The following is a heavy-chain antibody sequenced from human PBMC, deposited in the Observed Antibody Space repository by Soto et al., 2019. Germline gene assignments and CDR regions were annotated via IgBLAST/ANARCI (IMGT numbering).Heavy chain of an antibody. CDR1: GGCFSGYY. CDR3: ARDKITGLFDY. V-gene: IGHV4-34*01. CDR2: INHSGST. J-gene: IGHJ4*02. Sequence: PSETLSLTCAVYGGCFSGYYWTWIRQPPGTGLEWIGEINHSGSTNYNPSLKSRVTISVDTSKNQFSLKLISVTAADTAVYYCARDKITGLFDYWGQGALVTVSS. D-gene: IGHD2-8*02.